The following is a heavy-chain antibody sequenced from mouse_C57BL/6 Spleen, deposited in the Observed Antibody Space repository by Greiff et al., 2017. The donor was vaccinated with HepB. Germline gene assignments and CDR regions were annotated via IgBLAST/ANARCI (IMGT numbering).Heavy chain of an antibody. J-gene: IGHJ2*01. Sequence: VQLQQSVAELVRPGASVKLSCTASGFNIKTTYMNWVKQRPEQGLEWIGRIDPANGNTKYAPKFQGKATITADTSSNTAYLQLSSLTSEDTAIYYCARYYCFFDGWGEGTALTISS. CDR1: GFNIKTTY. V-gene: IGHV14-3*01. CDR2: IDPANGNT. D-gene: IGHD2-12*01. CDR3: ARYYCFFDG.